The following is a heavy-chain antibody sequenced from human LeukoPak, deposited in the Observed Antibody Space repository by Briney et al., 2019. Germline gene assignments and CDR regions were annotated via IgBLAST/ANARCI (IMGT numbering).Heavy chain of an antibody. V-gene: IGHV3-23*01. J-gene: IGHJ4*02. CDR1: GFTFSSYG. D-gene: IGHD2-21*02. Sequence: GGSLRLSCAASGFTFSSYGMSWVRQAPGKGLEWVSAISGSGGSTYYADSVKGRFTISRDNSKNTLYLQMNSLRAEDTAVYYCAKDIVVVTAIGSFDYWGQGTLVTVSS. CDR3: AKDIVVVTAIGSFDY. CDR2: ISGSGGST.